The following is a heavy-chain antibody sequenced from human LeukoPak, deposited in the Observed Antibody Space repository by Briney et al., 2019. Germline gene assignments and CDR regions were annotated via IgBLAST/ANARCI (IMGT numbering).Heavy chain of an antibody. V-gene: IGHV3-30-3*01. D-gene: IGHD5-12*01. CDR1: GFTFSSYA. CDR3: ARGPRVVATITSFDY. CDR2: IPYDGSNK. Sequence: GGSLRLSCAASGFTFSSYAMHWVRQAPGKGLEWVAVIPYDGSNKYYADSVKGRFTISRDNSKNTLYLQMNSLRAEDTAVYYCARGPRVVATITSFDYWGQGTLVTVSS. J-gene: IGHJ4*02.